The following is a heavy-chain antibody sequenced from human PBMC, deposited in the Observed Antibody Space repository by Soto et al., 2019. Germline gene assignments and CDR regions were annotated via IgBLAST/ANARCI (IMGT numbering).Heavy chain of an antibody. CDR1: GFSLSSYG. D-gene: IGHD6-13*01. CDR3: AREIGYSSTWPSY. CDR2: IGFDGNND. Sequence: PGVSMRLSCAASGFSLSSYGMHWVRQAPGKGLEWVAVIGFDGNNDYYADSVKGRFTVSRDNSRNTLFLQMNSLRVEDTAVYYCAREIGYSSTWPSYWGQGTLVTVSS. V-gene: IGHV3-33*08. J-gene: IGHJ4*02.